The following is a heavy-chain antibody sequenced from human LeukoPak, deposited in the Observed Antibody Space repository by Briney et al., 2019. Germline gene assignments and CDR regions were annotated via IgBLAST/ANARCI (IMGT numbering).Heavy chain of an antibody. CDR1: GFTFDDYG. J-gene: IGHJ6*02. Sequence: GGSLRLSCAASGFTFDDYGMSWVRQAPGKGLEWVSGINWSGGSTGYADSVKGRFTISRDNAKNSLYLQMNSLRAEDTAVYYCARDNYYGSGTYGMDVWGQGTTVTVSS. CDR3: ARDNYYGSGTYGMDV. CDR2: INWSGGST. V-gene: IGHV3-20*04. D-gene: IGHD3-10*01.